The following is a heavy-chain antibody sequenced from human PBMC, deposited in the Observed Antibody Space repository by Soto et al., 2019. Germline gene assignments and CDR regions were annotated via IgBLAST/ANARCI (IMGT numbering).Heavy chain of an antibody. D-gene: IGHD3-3*01. V-gene: IGHV4-59*01. CDR1: GGSISSYY. J-gene: IGHJ3*02. CDR2: IYYSGST. CDR3: ARMNDFWSGLGVSYAFDI. Sequence: SETLSLTCTVSGGSISSYYWSWIRQPPGKGLEWIGYIYYSGSTNYNPSLKSPVTISVDTSKNQFSLKLSSVTAADTAVYYCARMNDFWSGLGVSYAFDIWGQGTMVTVSS.